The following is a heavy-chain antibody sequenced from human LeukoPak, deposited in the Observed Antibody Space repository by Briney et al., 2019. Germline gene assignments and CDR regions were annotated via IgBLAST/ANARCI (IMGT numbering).Heavy chain of an antibody. CDR3: AKSNGYGLVDI. J-gene: IGHJ3*02. V-gene: IGHV4-59*04. D-gene: IGHD3-10*01. CDR1: GFTFSSYW. CDR2: IFYSGGT. Sequence: PGGSLRLSCAASGFTFSSYWMTWVRQAPGKGLEWIGNIFYSGGTYYSPSLTSRVTISLDTSRNQFSLKLNSVTAADTAVYYCAKSNGYGLVDIWGQGTMVTVSS.